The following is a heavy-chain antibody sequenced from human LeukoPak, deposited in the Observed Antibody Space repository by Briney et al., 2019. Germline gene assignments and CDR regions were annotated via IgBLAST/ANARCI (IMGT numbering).Heavy chain of an antibody. CDR1: GFTFSSYG. CDR2: IWYDGSNK. V-gene: IGHV3-33*01. CDR3: AREYATTYYYDSSGYQDNWFDP. D-gene: IGHD3-22*01. J-gene: IGHJ5*02. Sequence: GGSLRLSCAASGFTFSSYGMHWVRQAPGKGLEWVAVIWYDGSNKYYADSVKGRFTISRDNSKNTPYLQMNSLRAEDTAVYYCAREYATTYYYDSSGYQDNWFDPWGQGTLVTVSS.